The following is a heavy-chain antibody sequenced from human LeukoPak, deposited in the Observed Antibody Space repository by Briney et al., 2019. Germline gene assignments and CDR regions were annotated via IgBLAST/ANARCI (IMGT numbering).Heavy chain of an antibody. Sequence: ASVKVSCKASGYTFTSYYMHWVRQAPGQGLEWMGVINPSGGSTTYAQKFQGRVTVTRDTSTRTVYMELRSLRSEDTAVYYCARGTYYDFWSGYWGSSTIDYWGQGTLVTVS. D-gene: IGHD3-3*01. V-gene: IGHV1-46*03. J-gene: IGHJ4*02. CDR1: GYTFTSYY. CDR2: INPSGGST. CDR3: ARGTYYDFWSGYWGSSTIDY.